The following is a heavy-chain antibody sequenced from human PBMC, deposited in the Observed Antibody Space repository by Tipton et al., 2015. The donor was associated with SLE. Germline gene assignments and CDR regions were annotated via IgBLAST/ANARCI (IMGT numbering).Heavy chain of an antibody. J-gene: IGHJ4*02. CDR3: ARDVGGYNTGWFPYYFDY. CDR2: IYYSGTT. V-gene: IGHV4-59*12. Sequence: TLSLTCTVSGGSISSYYWSWIRQPPGKGLEWIGYIYYSGTTYYNPSLKSRVTISIDTSKNQFSLRLNSVTAADTAVYYCARDVGGYNTGWFPYYFDYWGQGTLVTVSS. D-gene: IGHD2-8*02. CDR1: GGSISSYY.